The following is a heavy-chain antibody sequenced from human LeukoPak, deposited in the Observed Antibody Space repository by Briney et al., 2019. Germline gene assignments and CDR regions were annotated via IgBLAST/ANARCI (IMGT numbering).Heavy chain of an antibody. V-gene: IGHV3-49*04. Sequence: GGSLRLSCTASGFTFGDYAMSWVRQAPGKGLEWVGFIRGKAYGGTTEYAASVKGRFTISRDDSKSIAYLQMNSLKTEDTAVYYCTTDLNAHSFDYWGQGTLVTVSS. J-gene: IGHJ4*02. D-gene: IGHD1-1*01. CDR1: GFTFGDYA. CDR3: TTDLNAHSFDY. CDR2: IRGKAYGGTT.